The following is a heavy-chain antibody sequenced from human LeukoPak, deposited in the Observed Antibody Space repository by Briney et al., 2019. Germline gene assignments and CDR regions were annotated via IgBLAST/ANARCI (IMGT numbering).Heavy chain of an antibody. CDR3: ARVFRGSSSWYLSFDY. CDR2: MNPNSGNT. D-gene: IGHD6-13*01. J-gene: IGHJ4*02. CDR1: GYTFTSYD. V-gene: IGHV1-8*01. Sequence: ASVKVSCKASGYTFTSYDINWVRQATGQGLEWMGWMNPNSGNTGYAQKFQGRVTMTRNTSISTAYMELSSLRSEDTAVYYCARVFRGSSSWYLSFDYWGQGTLVTVSS.